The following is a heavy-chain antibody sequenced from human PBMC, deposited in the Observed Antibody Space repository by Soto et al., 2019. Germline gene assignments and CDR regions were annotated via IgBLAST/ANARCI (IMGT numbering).Heavy chain of an antibody. Sequence: QVQLVQSGAEVKKPVSSVKVSCKASGGTFSSYAISWVRQAPGQGLEWMGGIIPLFGTANYAQKFQGRVTITADESTSTAYMDLSSLRSEDTAVYYCASRGVDYGDYPDYWGQGTLVTVYS. D-gene: IGHD4-17*01. CDR1: GGTFSSYA. CDR3: ASRGVDYGDYPDY. CDR2: IIPLFGTA. J-gene: IGHJ4*02. V-gene: IGHV1-69*01.